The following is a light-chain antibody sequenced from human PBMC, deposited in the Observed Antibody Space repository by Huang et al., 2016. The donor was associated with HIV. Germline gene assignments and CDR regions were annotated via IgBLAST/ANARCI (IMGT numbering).Light chain of an antibody. CDR3: QQYGSSPLT. V-gene: IGKV3-20*01. Sequence: EIGLTQSPGTLSLSPGERATLSCRASQSVSSSYLACYQQKPGQAPRRLIYGASIRATGIPDRFSGSGSGTDFTLTISRLEPEDFAVYYCQQYGSSPLTFGGGTKVEIK. J-gene: IGKJ4*01. CDR1: QSVSSSY. CDR2: GAS.